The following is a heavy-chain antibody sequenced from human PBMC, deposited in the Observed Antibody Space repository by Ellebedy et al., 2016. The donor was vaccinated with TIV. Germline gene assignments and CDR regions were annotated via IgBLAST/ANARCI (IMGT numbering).Heavy chain of an antibody. V-gene: IGHV2-26*01. Sequence: SGPTLVKPTQTLTLTCTVSGFSLSNARMGVSWIRQPPGKALEWLAHIFSNDEKSYSTSLKSRLTISKDTSKSQVVLTMTNMDPVDTATYYCARTPYYDILTGNDAFDIWGQGTMVTVSS. D-gene: IGHD3-9*01. CDR1: GFSLSNARMG. J-gene: IGHJ3*02. CDR3: ARTPYYDILTGNDAFDI. CDR2: IFSNDEK.